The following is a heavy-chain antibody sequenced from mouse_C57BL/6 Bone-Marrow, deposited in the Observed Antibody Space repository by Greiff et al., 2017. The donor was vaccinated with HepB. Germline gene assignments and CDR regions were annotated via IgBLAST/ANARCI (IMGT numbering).Heavy chain of an antibody. CDR3: VIHHYSFYYFDY. D-gene: IGHD1-1*01. V-gene: IGHV10-1*01. J-gene: IGHJ2*01. CDR1: GFSFNTYA. Sequence: EVKLVESGGGLVQPKGSLKLSCAASGFSFNTYAMNWVRQAPGKGLEWVARIRSKSNNYATYYADSVKDRFTISRDDSESMLYLQMNNLKTEDTAMYYCVIHHYSFYYFDYWGQGTTLTVSS. CDR2: IRSKSNNYAT.